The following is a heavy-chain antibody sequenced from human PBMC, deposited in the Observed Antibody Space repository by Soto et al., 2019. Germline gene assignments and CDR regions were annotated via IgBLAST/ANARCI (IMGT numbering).Heavy chain of an antibody. Sequence: GGSLRLSCAASGFTFSSYAMSWVRQAPGKGLEWVSAISGSGGSTYYADSVKGRFTISRDNSKNTLYLQMNSMRAEDTAVYYCAKARTTGLRYYYYYMDVWGKGTTVTVSS. CDR3: AKARTTGLRYYYYYMDV. CDR1: GFTFSSYA. CDR2: ISGSGGST. D-gene: IGHD4-17*01. V-gene: IGHV3-23*01. J-gene: IGHJ6*03.